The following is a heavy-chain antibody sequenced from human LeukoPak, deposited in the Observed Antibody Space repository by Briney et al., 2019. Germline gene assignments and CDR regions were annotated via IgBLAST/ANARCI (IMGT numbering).Heavy chain of an antibody. D-gene: IGHD3-22*01. CDR1: GYTFTGYY. CDR3: ARDHAYYYDSSGIPGY. J-gene: IGHJ4*02. V-gene: IGHV1-2*02. CDR2: INPNSGGT. Sequence: ASVKVSCKASGYTFTGYYMHWVRQAPGQGLEWMGWINPNSGGTNYAQKFQGRVTMTRDTSISTAYMELSRLRSDDTAVYYCARDHAYYYDSSGIPGYWGQGTLVTVSS.